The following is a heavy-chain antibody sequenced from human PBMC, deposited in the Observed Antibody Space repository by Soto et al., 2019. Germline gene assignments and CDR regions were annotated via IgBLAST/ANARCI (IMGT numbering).Heavy chain of an antibody. V-gene: IGHV4-39*01. CDR1: GGSISSSSYY. J-gene: IGHJ4*02. CDR3: ATLTYCGGDCYENYFDY. D-gene: IGHD2-21*02. Sequence: SETLSLTCTVSGGSISSSSYYWGWIRQPPGKGLEWIGSIYYSGSTYYNPSLKSRVTISVDTSKNQFSLKLSSVTAADTAVYYCATLTYCGGDCYENYFDYWGQGTLVTVSS. CDR2: IYYSGST.